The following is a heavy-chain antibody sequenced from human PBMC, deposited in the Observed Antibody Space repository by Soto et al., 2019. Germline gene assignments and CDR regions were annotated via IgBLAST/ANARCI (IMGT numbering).Heavy chain of an antibody. CDR1: GFPFSSCD. CDR3: AREYGLQVNWFDP. CDR2: ISSRGGYI. Sequence: GGSLRLSCVASGFPFSSCDMNWVRQAPGKGLEWVSSISSRGGYISYADSVRGRFTISRDNAKNSLYLQMNSLTAEDTAVYYWAREYGLQVNWFDPWGQGTRVTVSA. J-gene: IGHJ5*02. V-gene: IGHV3-21*06. D-gene: IGHD4-4*01.